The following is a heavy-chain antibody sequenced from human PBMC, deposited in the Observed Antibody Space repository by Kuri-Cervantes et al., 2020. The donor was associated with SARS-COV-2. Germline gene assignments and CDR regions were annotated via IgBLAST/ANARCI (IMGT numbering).Heavy chain of an antibody. V-gene: IGHV3-30*02. J-gene: IGHJ4*02. CDR3: VKSRRRWLQQQYYFDY. CDR1: GFTFSSYG. CDR2: IWYDGSNK. D-gene: IGHD5-24*01. Sequence: GGSLRLSCAASGFTFSSYGMHWVRQAPGKGLEWVAVIWYDGSNKYYADSVKGRFTISRDNSKNTLYLQMGSLRAEDTAVYYCVKSRRRWLQQQYYFDYWGQGTLVTVSS.